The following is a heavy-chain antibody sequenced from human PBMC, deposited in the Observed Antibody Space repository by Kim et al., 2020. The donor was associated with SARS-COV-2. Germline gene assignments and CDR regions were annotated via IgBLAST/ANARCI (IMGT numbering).Heavy chain of an antibody. CDR3: ARPSDCRAFDCFRAFDY. Sequence: GGSLRLSCVASGITLSDHAMNWVRQAPGKGLEWLAVISKDGTRDSYADSVKGRFTISRDNSKNTLFLQMNSLRREDTAVYYCARPSDCRAFDCFRAFDYWGQGTLFTVSS. D-gene: IGHD2-21*02. CDR1: GITLSDHA. J-gene: IGHJ4*02. V-gene: IGHV3-30-3*01. CDR2: ISKDGTRD.